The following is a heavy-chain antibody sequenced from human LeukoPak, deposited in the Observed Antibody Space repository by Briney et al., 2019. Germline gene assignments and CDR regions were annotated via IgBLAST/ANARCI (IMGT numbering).Heavy chain of an antibody. Sequence: PGGSLRLSCVASGFTFISYDMHWVRQPTGKGLEWVSGIDTAGGTYYAGSVKGRFTISRENAKNSLSLQMNSLRAGDTAVYYCARRRYGLGSYSDAFDIWGQGTMVTVSS. D-gene: IGHD3-10*01. CDR2: IDTAGGT. CDR3: ARRRYGLGSYSDAFDI. CDR1: GFTFISYD. V-gene: IGHV3-13*04. J-gene: IGHJ3*02.